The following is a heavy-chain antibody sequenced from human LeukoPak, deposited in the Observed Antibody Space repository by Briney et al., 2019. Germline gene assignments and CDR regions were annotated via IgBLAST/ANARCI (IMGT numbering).Heavy chain of an antibody. J-gene: IGHJ4*02. CDR3: ARGQGVYASGSYPFDD. V-gene: IGHV3-21*01. CDR1: GFTFSDYS. CDR2: INNSSSYI. Sequence: PGGSLRLSCAASGFTFSDYSMNWVRQAPGKGLEWVASINNSSSYIYYADSVKGRFTISRDYAKNSLYLQMNSLRAEDTAVYFCARGQGVYASGSYPFDDWGQGTQVTVSS. D-gene: IGHD3-10*01.